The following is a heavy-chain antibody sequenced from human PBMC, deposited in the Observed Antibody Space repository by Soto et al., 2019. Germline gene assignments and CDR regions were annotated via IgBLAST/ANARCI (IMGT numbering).Heavy chain of an antibody. V-gene: IGHV3-33*01. CDR2: IWYDGSNI. CDR1: GFTFSSYG. D-gene: IGHD5-12*01. CDR3: ARDANRWLQWRSFDI. Sequence: QVQLVESGGGVVQPGRSLRLSCAASGFTFSSYGMHWVRRAPGEGLEWVAVIWYDGSNIYYADSVKGRFATSRDNSKNTLYRKMNSMRAEDTTVYYCARDANRWLQWRSFDIWGQGTMVTVSS. J-gene: IGHJ3*02.